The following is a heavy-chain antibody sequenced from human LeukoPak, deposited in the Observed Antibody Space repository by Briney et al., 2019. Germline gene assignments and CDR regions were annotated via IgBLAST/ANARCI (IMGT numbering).Heavy chain of an antibody. CDR1: GFTFSDAW. CDR2: IKSKTDGGTT. J-gene: IGHJ4*02. V-gene: IGHV3-15*01. D-gene: IGHD2-21*01. Sequence: GGSLRLSCAASGFTFSDAWMGWVRQAPGKGLEWVGRIKSKTDGGTTDYAVPVKGRFTISRDDSKDTLFLQMNSLRIEDTAVYYCVTAKIGHWGQGTLVTVSS. CDR3: VTAKIGH.